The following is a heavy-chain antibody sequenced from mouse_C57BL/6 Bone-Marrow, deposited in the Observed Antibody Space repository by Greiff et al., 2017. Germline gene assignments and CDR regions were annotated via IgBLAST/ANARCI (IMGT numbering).Heavy chain of an antibody. CDR1: GYTFTSYW. Sequence: QVQLQQPGAELVMPGASVKLSCKASGYTFTSYWMHWVKQRPGQGLEWIGEIDPSDSYTNYNQKFKGKSTLTVDKSSSTAYMQLSSLTSEDSAVYYWAREQRNYVGFDYWGQGTLVTVSA. V-gene: IGHV1-69*01. CDR2: IDPSDSYT. D-gene: IGHD1-1*01. CDR3: AREQRNYVGFDY. J-gene: IGHJ3*01.